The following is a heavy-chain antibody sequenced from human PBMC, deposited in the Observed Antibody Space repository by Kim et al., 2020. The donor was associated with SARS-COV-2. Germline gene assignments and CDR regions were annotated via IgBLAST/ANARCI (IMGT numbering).Heavy chain of an antibody. J-gene: IGHJ3*01. CDR3: ARSNSWETAGWGSALDL. V-gene: IGHV3-21*01. Sequence: AGSLRLSCAASGFTFSIYKMNWVRQAPGKGPEWVSSIDTSSYVYYANSLKSRFTMFRGNAKNSLYLQLNSLRAEDTAVYYCARSNSWETAGWGSALDLWGQGTMVTVSS. D-gene: IGHD3-16*01. CDR2: IDTSSYV. CDR1: GFTFSIYK.